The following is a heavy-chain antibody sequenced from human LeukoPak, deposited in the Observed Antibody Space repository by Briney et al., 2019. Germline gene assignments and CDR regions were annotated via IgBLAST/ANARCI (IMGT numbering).Heavy chain of an antibody. V-gene: IGHV1-2*02. J-gene: IGHJ4*02. CDR3: ARVPSTSWDYFDY. Sequence: ASVKVSCKASGYTFTSYGISWVRQAPGQGLEWMGWINPNSGGTNYAQKFQGRVTMTRDTSISTAYMELSRLRSDDTAVYYCARVPSTSWDYFDYWGQGTLVTVSS. CDR1: GYTFTSYG. D-gene: IGHD1-1*01. CDR2: INPNSGGT.